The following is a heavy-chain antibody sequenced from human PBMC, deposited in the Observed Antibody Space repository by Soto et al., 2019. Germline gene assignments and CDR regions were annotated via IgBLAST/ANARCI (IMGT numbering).Heavy chain of an antibody. V-gene: IGHV3-66*01. Sequence: GGSLRLSCAASGFTFCTYSMNWVRQAPGKGLEWVSVIYSGGSTYYADSVKGRFTIFRDNSKNTLYLQMNSLRAEDTAVYYCARDRIAVAGNPEYFQHWGQGTLVTVSS. CDR3: ARDRIAVAGNPEYFQH. CDR2: IYSGGST. J-gene: IGHJ1*01. D-gene: IGHD6-19*01. CDR1: GFTFCTYS.